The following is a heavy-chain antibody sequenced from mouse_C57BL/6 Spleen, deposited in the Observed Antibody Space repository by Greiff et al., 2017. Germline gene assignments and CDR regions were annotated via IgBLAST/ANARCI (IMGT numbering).Heavy chain of an antibody. Sequence: QVQLQQPGTELVKPGASVKLSCKASGYTFTSYWMNWVKQRPGQGLEWIGNINPSNGGTNYNEKFKSKATLTVDKSSSTAYMQLSSLTSEDSAVYYYARKRGYDAGFAYWGQGTLVTVSA. CDR3: ARKRGYDAGFAY. J-gene: IGHJ3*01. CDR2: INPSNGGT. V-gene: IGHV1-53*01. D-gene: IGHD2-2*01. CDR1: GYTFTSYW.